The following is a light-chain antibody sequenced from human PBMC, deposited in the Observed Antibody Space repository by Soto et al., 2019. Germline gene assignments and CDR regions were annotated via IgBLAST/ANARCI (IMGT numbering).Light chain of an antibody. V-gene: IGLV2-23*01. CDR1: SSDVGSYNL. Sequence: QSALTQPASVSGSPGQSITISCTGTSSDVGSYNLVSWYQQHPGKAPKLMIYEGSKRPSGVSNRFSGSKSGNTASLTISGLPAEDEADYYCCSYAGSSTYVVFGGGTKLTVL. J-gene: IGLJ2*01. CDR3: CSYAGSSTYVV. CDR2: EGS.